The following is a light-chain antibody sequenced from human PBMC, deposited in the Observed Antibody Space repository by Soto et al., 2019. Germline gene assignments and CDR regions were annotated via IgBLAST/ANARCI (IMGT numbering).Light chain of an antibody. CDR1: QSVSSY. CDR3: QLRSNWPPVT. Sequence: EIVLTQSPATLSLSPGERATLSCRASQSVSSYLAWYQQKPGQAPRLLIYDASNRATGIPARFSGSGSGTDFTLTIGSLEPEDFAIYYCQLRSNWPPVTFGGGTKVEIK. CDR2: DAS. J-gene: IGKJ4*01. V-gene: IGKV3-11*01.